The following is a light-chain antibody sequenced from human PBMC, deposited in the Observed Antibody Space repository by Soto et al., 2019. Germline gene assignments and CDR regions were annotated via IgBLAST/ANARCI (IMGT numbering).Light chain of an antibody. CDR1: SRDVGGYNY. J-gene: IGLJ2*01. Sequence: QSVLTQPPSASGSPGQSVTISCTGTSRDVGGYNYVSWYQQHPGKAPKLMIYEVSKRPSGVPDRFSGSKSGNTASLTVSGLQAEDEDDYYCSSYAGSNNVVFGGGTKLTVL. CDR3: SSYAGSNNVV. CDR2: EVS. V-gene: IGLV2-8*01.